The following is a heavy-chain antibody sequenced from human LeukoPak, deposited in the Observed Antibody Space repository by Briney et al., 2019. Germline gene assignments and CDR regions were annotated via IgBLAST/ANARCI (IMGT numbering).Heavy chain of an antibody. J-gene: IGHJ3*02. CDR2: IYHSGST. D-gene: IGHD5-24*01. Sequence: PSETLSLTCAVSGGSISSGGYSWSWIRQPPGKGLEWIGYIYHSGSTYYNPSLKSRVTISVDRSKNQFSLKLSSVTAADTAVYYYARAGGDGYNFFAFDIWGQGTMVTVSS. CDR1: GGSISSGGYS. V-gene: IGHV4-30-2*01. CDR3: ARAGGDGYNFFAFDI.